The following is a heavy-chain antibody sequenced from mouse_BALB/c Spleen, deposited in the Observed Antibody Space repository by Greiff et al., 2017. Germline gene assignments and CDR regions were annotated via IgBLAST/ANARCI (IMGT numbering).Heavy chain of an antibody. J-gene: IGHJ4*01. V-gene: IGHV10-3*03. CDR1: GFTFNTYA. CDR3: VREGRYYAMDY. Sequence: DVMLVESGGGLVQPKGSLKLSCAASGFTFNTYAMHWVCQAPGKGLEWVARIRSKSNNYATYYADSVKDRFTISRDDSQSMLYLQMNNLKPEDTAMYYCVREGRYYAMDYWGQGTSVTVSS. CDR2: IRSKSNNYAT.